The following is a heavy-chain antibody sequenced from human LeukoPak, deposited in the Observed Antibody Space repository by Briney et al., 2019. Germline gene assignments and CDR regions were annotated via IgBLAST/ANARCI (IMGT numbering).Heavy chain of an antibody. Sequence: SETLSLTCTVSGGSINNYYWSWIRQPPGKGLEWLAYIFYSGSTNYNPSLKSRVTISVDTSKNQFSLKLSSVTAADTAVYYCARVSSSWYQDWYFDLWGRGTLVTVSS. J-gene: IGHJ2*01. V-gene: IGHV4-59*08. D-gene: IGHD6-13*01. CDR3: ARVSSSWYQDWYFDL. CDR2: IFYSGST. CDR1: GGSINNYY.